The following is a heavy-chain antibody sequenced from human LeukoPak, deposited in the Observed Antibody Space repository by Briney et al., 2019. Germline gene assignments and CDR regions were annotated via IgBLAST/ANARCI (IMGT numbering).Heavy chain of an antibody. CDR2: ISYDGSNK. J-gene: IGHJ4*02. CDR3: ARGSVDTAMGYFDY. V-gene: IGHV3-30-3*01. CDR1: GFTFNSYA. Sequence: TGGSLRLSCAASGFTFNSYAIHWVRQAPGKGLEWVAVISYDGSNKYYADSVKGRFTISRDNSKNTLYLQMNSQRAEDTAVYYCARGSVDTAMGYFDYWGQGTLVTVSS. D-gene: IGHD5-18*01.